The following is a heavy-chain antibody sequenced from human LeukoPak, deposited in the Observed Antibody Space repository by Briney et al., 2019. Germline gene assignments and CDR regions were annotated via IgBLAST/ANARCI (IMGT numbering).Heavy chain of an antibody. J-gene: IGHJ4*02. V-gene: IGHV3-66*01. CDR1: GFTVSSNY. CDR3: ARTAKAWATFDY. Sequence: QPGGSLRLSCAASGFTVSSNYMSWVRQAPGKGLEWVSVIYSGGSTYYADSVKGRFTISRDNSKNTLYLQMNSLRAEDTAVYYCARTAKAWATFDYWGQGTLVTVSS. CDR2: IYSGGST.